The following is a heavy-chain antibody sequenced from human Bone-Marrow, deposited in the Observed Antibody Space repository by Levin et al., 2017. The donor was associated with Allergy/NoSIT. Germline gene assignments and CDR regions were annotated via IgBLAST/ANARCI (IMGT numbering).Heavy chain of an antibody. Sequence: ASVKVSCAASGFTFSSYWMEWVRQAPGKGLEWVSHINNDGSVTYYADSVKGRFTISRDNAKNTLYLQMNSLRDEDTAVYYCTRNGDGLGVWGRGTTVTVSS. D-gene: IGHD2-8*01. V-gene: IGHV3-74*01. J-gene: IGHJ6*02. CDR1: GFTFSSYW. CDR2: INNDGSVT. CDR3: TRNGDGLGV.